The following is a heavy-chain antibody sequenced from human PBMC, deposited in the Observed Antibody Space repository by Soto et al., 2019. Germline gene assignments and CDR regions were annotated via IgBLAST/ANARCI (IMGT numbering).Heavy chain of an antibody. J-gene: IGHJ1*01. CDR2: VYQSGST. D-gene: IGHD2-2*01. CDR1: GYSINSGYY. CDR3: AVGYCSTTSCSREYFQH. V-gene: IGHV4-38-2*01. Sequence: PXETLSLTCAVSGYSINSGYYWAWIRQPPEKELEWIGSVYQSGSTYYNPSLKSRVIISVDTSKKQFSLKLRSVTAADTATYYCAVGYCSTTSCSREYFQHWGQGTLVTVSS.